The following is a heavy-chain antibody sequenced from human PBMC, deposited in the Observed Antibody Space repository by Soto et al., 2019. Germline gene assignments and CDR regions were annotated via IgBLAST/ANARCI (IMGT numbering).Heavy chain of an antibody. CDR1: GGTFISYA. V-gene: IGHV1-69*13. D-gene: IGHD5-12*01. CDR3: ARSNSGYDTYYYYGMDV. CDR2: IIPIFGTA. J-gene: IGHJ6*02. Sequence: GASVKVSCKASGGTFISYAISWVRQAPGQGLEWMGGIIPIFGTANYAQKFQGRVTITADESTSTAYMELSSLRSEDTAVYYCARSNSGYDTYYYYGMDVWGQGTTVTVSS.